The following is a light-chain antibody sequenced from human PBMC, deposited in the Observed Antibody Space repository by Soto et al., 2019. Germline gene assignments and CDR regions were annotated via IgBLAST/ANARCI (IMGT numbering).Light chain of an antibody. Sequence: EIVMTQSPGTLSVSPGERATLSSRASQSISSHLAWYQHKPGQPPRLLLYGASIRLSGIPARFSGSGSGTEFTLTINSLQSEDFAIYYCQQYDKRPGTFGQGTKVEIK. J-gene: IGKJ1*01. V-gene: IGKV3-15*01. CDR3: QQYDKRPGT. CDR1: QSISSH. CDR2: GAS.